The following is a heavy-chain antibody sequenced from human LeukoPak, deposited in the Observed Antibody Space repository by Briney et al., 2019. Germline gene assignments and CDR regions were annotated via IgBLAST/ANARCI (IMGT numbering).Heavy chain of an antibody. J-gene: IGHJ4*02. CDR2: ISGSGSRT. Sequence: PGGSLRLSCAASGFTFSSYGMSWVRQAPGKGLEWVSTISGSGSRTYYADSVKGRFTISRDNSKNTLYLQMNSLRAEDTAVYYCAKTYVWYYFDYWGQGILVTVSS. D-gene: IGHD3-16*01. V-gene: IGHV3-23*01. CDR3: AKTYVWYYFDY. CDR1: GFTFSSYG.